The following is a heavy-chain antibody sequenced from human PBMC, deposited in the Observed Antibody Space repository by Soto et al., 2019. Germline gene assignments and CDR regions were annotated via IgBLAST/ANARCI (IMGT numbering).Heavy chain of an antibody. J-gene: IGHJ4*02. CDR3: ARDDYGGQSDKLRDY. CDR2: INPKSGGT. V-gene: IGHV1-2*02. Sequence: AAAPYSCPAAGSTFRAYYIHWVRQAPGQGLEWMGWINPKSGGTNNAQKFQGRVTMTSDTSISTASMELSRLTSDDTAVYYCARDDYGGQSDKLRDYWGQGTLVTVSA. D-gene: IGHD4-17*01. CDR1: GSTFRAYY.